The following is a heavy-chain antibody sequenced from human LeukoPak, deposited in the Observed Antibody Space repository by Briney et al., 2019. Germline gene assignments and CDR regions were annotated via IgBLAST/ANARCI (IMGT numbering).Heavy chain of an antibody. D-gene: IGHD3-10*01. CDR1: GFTFSTYW. CDR2: IQQHGCEK. CDR3: AGCMSRWTPGEI. J-gene: IGHJ3*02. Sequence: GGSLRLSCAASGFTFSTYWTNWVREAPGKGLVWVANIQQHGCEKYFVESVKGRLTISRDNGKNSIYLHRKTRRAGDAPVSHCAGCMSRWTPGEIWGQGTMVSVSS. V-gene: IGHV3-7*01.